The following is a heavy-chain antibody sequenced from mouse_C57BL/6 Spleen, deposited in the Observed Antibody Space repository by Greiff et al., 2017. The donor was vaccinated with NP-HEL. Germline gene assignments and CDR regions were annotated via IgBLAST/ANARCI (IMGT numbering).Heavy chain of an antibody. CDR3: ARGGTAQARDYFDY. D-gene: IGHD3-2*02. CDR2: IYPRSGNT. J-gene: IGHJ2*01. Sequence: QVQLKESGAELARPGASVKLSCKASGYTFTSSGISWVKQRTGQGLEWIGEIYPRSGNTYYNEKFKGKATLTADKSSSTAYMELRSLTSEDSAVYFCARGGTAQARDYFDYWGQGTTLTVSS. CDR1: GYTFTSSG. V-gene: IGHV1-81*01.